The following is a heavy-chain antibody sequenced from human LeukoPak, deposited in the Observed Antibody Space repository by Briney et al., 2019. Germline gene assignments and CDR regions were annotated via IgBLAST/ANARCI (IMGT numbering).Heavy chain of an antibody. CDR3: ARDLNGYNPFDC. CDR2: LYSGGTT. Sequence: GGPLRLSCAASGFTVNSNYMSWVRQAPGKGLEWVSVLYSGGTTLYADSVKGRFTISRDNSKNTLYLQMNSLRAEDTAVYYCARDLNGYNPFDCWGQGTLVTVSS. V-gene: IGHV3-66*02. J-gene: IGHJ4*02. CDR1: GFTVNSNY. D-gene: IGHD5-24*01.